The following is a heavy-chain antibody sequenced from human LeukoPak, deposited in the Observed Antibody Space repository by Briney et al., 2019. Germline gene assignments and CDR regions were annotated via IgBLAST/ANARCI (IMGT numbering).Heavy chain of an antibody. V-gene: IGHV3-9*01. Sequence: PGGSLRLSCAASGFTFDEYAMHWVRQAPGKGLEWVAGSTWNSATIGYADSVKGRFTISRDNSKNTLYLQMNSLRAEDTAVYYCAKNRLEITFDYWGQGTLVTVSS. J-gene: IGHJ4*02. CDR2: STWNSATI. D-gene: IGHD3-10*01. CDR1: GFTFDEYA. CDR3: AKNRLEITFDY.